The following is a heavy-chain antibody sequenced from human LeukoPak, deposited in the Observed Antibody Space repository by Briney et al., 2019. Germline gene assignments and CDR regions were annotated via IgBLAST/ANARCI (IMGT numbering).Heavy chain of an antibody. CDR1: GGSISSSRDY. CDR3: ARDRSGWYWFDY. CDR2: IYYSGST. V-gene: IGHV4-39*07. Sequence: SETLSLTCTVSGGSISSSRDYWGWIRQPPGKGLEWIGSIYYSGSTYYNPSLKSRVTISVDTSENQFSLKLSSVTAADTAVYYCARDRSGWYWFDYWGQGTLVTVSS. J-gene: IGHJ4*02. D-gene: IGHD6-19*01.